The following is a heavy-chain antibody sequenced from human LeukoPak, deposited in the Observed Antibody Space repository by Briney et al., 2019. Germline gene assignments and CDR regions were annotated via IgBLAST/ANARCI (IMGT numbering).Heavy chain of an antibody. CDR3: ARGSIEDIVVVVADPGGYFDY. V-gene: IGHV1-18*01. Sequence: ASVKVSCKASGYTFTSYGISWVRQAPGQGLEWMGWISAYNGNTNYAQKLQGRVTMTTDTSTSTAYMVLRSLRSDDPAVYYCARGSIEDIVVVVADPGGYFDYWGQGTLVTVSS. D-gene: IGHD2-15*01. J-gene: IGHJ4*02. CDR1: GYTFTSYG. CDR2: ISAYNGNT.